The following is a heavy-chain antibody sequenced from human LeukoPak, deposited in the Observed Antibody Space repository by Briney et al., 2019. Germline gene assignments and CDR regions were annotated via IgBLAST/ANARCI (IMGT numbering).Heavy chain of an antibody. D-gene: IGHD2-15*01. CDR3: SREGYCSGNSCHYYFDF. CDR2: MNPNSGNT. V-gene: IGHV1-8*01. CDR1: GYTFTSYD. Sequence: ASVKVSCKASGYTFTSYDINWVRQATGQGLEWMGWMNPNSGNTGYAQKFQGRVTMTRNISINTAYMELSSLRSEDTAVYYCSREGYCSGNSCHYYFDFWGQGTLVTVSS. J-gene: IGHJ4*02.